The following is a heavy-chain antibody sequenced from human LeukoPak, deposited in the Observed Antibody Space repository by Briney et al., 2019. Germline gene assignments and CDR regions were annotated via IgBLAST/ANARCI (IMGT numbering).Heavy chain of an antibody. CDR3: ARDRAPRSGSWYGYFDY. CDR2: IIPIFATA. J-gene: IGHJ4*02. V-gene: IGHV1-69*05. CDR1: GGTFSSYA. Sequence: ASVKVSCKASGGTFSSYAVSWVRQAPGQGLEWMGGIIPIFATANYSQKFQGRVTITTDESTSTAYMELSSLRSEDTAVYYCARDRAPRSGSWYGYFDYWGQGTLVTVSS. D-gene: IGHD6-13*01.